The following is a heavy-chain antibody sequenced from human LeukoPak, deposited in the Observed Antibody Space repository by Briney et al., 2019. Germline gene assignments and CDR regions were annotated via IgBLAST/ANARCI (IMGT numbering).Heavy chain of an antibody. CDR3: ARGDYGDYTPFDL. V-gene: IGHV4-34*01. J-gene: IGHJ2*01. CDR1: GGSFSGYY. CDR2: INHSGST. Sequence: PSETLSLTCAVYGGSFSGYYWSWIRQPPGKGLEWIGEINHSGSTNYSPSLKSRVTISVDTSKNQFSLKLSSVTAADTAVYYCARGDYGDYTPFDLWGRGTLVTVSS. D-gene: IGHD4-17*01.